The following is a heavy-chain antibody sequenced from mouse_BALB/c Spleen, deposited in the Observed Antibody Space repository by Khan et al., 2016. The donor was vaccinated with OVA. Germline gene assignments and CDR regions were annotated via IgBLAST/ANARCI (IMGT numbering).Heavy chain of an antibody. Sequence: QVQLQQPGAELVKPGASVKLSCKASGYTFTSYWMHWVKQRPGQGLEWIGEINPSNGRTNYNEKFKSMATLTVDKSSSTAYMQLSSPTSEDSAVYYCARVITRDYWGQGTTLTVSS. J-gene: IGHJ2*01. CDR3: ARVITRDY. CDR2: INPSNGRT. D-gene: IGHD6-1*01. CDR1: GYTFTSYW. V-gene: IGHV1S81*02.